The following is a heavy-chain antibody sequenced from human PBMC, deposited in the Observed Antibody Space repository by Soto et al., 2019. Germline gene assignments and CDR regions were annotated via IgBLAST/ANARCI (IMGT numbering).Heavy chain of an antibody. V-gene: IGHV4-59*01. D-gene: IGHD3-10*01. CDR2: IYYSGST. J-gene: IGHJ6*02. Sequence: PSETLSLTCTVSGGSISSYYWNWIRQPPGKGLEWIGYIYYSGSTNNNPSLKSRVTISVDTSKNQFSLKLRSVTAADTAVYYCATSPGWLGEGSGGLDVWGLGATVTVSS. CDR1: GGSISSYY. CDR3: ATSPGWLGEGSGGLDV.